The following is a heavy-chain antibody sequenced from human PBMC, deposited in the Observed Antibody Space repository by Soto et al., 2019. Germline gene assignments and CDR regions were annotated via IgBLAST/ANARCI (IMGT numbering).Heavy chain of an antibody. V-gene: IGHV3-23*01. Sequence: GASLRLSCAASGFPFNNYVMSWVRQAPGKGLEWVSGISSTGGGTYYADPVKGRFTISRDNSKNTLYLQMNNLRAGDTALYYCAKGHDIVVVRTIDYWGQGTLVTVSS. D-gene: IGHD2-15*01. J-gene: IGHJ4*02. CDR3: AKGHDIVVVRTIDY. CDR2: ISSTGGGT. CDR1: GFPFNNYV.